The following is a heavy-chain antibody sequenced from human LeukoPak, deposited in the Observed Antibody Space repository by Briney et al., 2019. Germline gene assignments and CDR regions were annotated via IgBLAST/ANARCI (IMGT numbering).Heavy chain of an antibody. CDR3: AKDMSGSPDAFDI. V-gene: IGHV3-9*01. J-gene: IGHJ3*02. D-gene: IGHD1-26*01. CDR1: GFPFDHYA. CDR2: ISWNSGSI. Sequence: GVPLTLSCAASGFPFDHYAMHWVRQAPGEGREGVSGISWNSGSIGYADSVKGRFTISRDNAKNSLYLQMNSLRAEDTALYYCAKDMSGSPDAFDIWGQGTMVTVSS.